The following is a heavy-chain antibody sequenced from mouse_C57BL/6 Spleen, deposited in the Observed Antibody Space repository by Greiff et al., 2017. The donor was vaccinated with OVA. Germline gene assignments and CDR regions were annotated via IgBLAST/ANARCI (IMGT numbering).Heavy chain of an antibody. CDR3: ARVYGYDGGAWFAY. CDR2: IDPSDSET. V-gene: IGHV1-52*01. CDR1: GYTFTSYW. D-gene: IGHD2-2*01. J-gene: IGHJ3*01. Sequence: VQLQQPGAELVRPGSSVKLSCKASGYTFTSYWMHWVKQRPIQGLEWIGNIDPSDSETHYNQKFKDKATLTVDKSSSTAYMQLSSLTSEDSAVYYGARVYGYDGGAWFAYWGQGTLVTVSA.